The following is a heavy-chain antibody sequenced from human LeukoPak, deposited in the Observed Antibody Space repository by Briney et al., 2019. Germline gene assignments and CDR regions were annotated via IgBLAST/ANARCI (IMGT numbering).Heavy chain of an antibody. Sequence: ASVKVSCRASGYTFTGYYMHWVRQAPGQGLEWMGWINPNSGGTNYAQKFQGRVTMTRDTSISTAYMELSRLRSDDTAVYYCARDKGYYDFWSGSPAPLYYFDYWGQGTLVTVSS. CDR2: INPNSGGT. D-gene: IGHD3-3*01. V-gene: IGHV1-2*02. CDR1: GYTFTGYY. J-gene: IGHJ4*02. CDR3: ARDKGYYDFWSGSPAPLYYFDY.